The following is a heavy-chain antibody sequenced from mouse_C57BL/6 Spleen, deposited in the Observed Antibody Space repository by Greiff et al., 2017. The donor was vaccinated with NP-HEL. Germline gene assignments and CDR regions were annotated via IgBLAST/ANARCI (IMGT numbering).Heavy chain of an antibody. CDR2: ISYDGSN. V-gene: IGHV3-6*01. CDR1: GYSITSGYY. Sequence: EVKLQESGPGLVKPSQSLSLTCSVTGYSITSGYYWNWIRQFPGNKLEWMGYISYDGSNNYNPSLKNRISITRDTSKNQFFLKLNSVTTEDTATYYCARDRDWDEYFDVWGTGTTVTVSS. J-gene: IGHJ1*03. CDR3: ARDRDWDEYFDV. D-gene: IGHD4-1*01.